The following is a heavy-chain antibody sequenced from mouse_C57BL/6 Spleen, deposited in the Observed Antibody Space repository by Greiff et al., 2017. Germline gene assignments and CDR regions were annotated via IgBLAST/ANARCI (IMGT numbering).Heavy chain of an antibody. V-gene: IGHV1-82*01. J-gene: IGHJ2*01. D-gene: IGHD3-2*02. CDR2: SYPGVGDT. Sequence: VQLQQSGPELVKPGASVKISCKASGYAFSSSWMNWVKQRPGKGLEWIGRSYPGVGDTNYNGKFKGKATLTADTSSSTAYMQLRSLTSEDSAVNFGARRDSSGYFDYGCQGTTHTVSS. CDR1: GYAFSSSW. CDR3: ARRDSSGYFDY.